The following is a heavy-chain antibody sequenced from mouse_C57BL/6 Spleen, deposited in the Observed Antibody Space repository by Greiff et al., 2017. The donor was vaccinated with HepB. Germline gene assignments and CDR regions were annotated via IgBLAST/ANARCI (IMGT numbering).Heavy chain of an antibody. J-gene: IGHJ2*01. CDR2: INPSNGGT. Sequence: QVHVKQPGTELVKPGASVKLSCKASGYTFTSYWMHWVKQRPGQGLEWIGNINPSNGGTNYNEKFKSKSTMTVDKSSSTAYMQLSSLTSEDSAVYYCARWETLLWSHEGDYWGQGTTLTVSS. V-gene: IGHV1-53*01. D-gene: IGHD2-1*01. CDR1: GYTFTSYW. CDR3: ARWETLLWSHEGDY.